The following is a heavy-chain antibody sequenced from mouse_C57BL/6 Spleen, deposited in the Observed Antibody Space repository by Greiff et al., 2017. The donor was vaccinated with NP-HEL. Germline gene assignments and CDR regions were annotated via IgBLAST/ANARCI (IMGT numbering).Heavy chain of an antibody. D-gene: IGHD2-4*01. CDR3: AYYDYDYFDY. CDR2: ISYDGSN. V-gene: IGHV3-6*01. Sequence: LQESGPGLVKPSQSLSLTCSVTGYSITSGYYWNWIRQFPGNKLEWMGYISYDGSNNYNPSLKNRISITRDTSKNQFFLKLNSVTTEDTATYYCAYYDYDYFDYWGQGTTLTVSS. J-gene: IGHJ2*01. CDR1: GYSITSGYY.